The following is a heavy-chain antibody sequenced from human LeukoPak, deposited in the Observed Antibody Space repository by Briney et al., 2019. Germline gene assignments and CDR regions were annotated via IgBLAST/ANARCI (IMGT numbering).Heavy chain of an antibody. D-gene: IGHD3-22*01. CDR3: ASELYYDSSGYYPY. Sequence: RASVNVSCKASGGTFSSYAISWVRQAPGQGLEWMGGIIPIFGTANYAQKFQGRVTITADESTSTAYMELSSLRSEDTAVYYCASELYYDSSGYYPYWGQGTLVTVSS. CDR1: GGTFSSYA. CDR2: IIPIFGTA. V-gene: IGHV1-69*13. J-gene: IGHJ4*02.